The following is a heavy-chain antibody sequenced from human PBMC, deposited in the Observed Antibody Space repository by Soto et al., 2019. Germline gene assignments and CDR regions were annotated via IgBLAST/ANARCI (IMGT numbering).Heavy chain of an antibody. D-gene: IGHD6-19*01. CDR1: GGSISSGGYY. CDR3: ARELSGSGWRNFDY. J-gene: IGHJ4*02. Sequence: PSETLSLTCTVSGGSISSGGYYWSWIRQHPGKGLEWIGYIYYSGSTYYNPSLKSRVTISVDTSKNQFSLKLSSVTAADTAVYYRARELSGSGWRNFDYWGQGTLVTVSS. CDR2: IYYSGST. V-gene: IGHV4-31*03.